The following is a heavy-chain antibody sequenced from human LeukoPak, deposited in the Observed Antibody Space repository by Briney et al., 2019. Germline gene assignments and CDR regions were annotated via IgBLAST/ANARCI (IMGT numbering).Heavy chain of an antibody. D-gene: IGHD3-16*01. V-gene: IGHV4-59*08. CDR3: ASSDYTCFSY. CDR2: TSYRGST. Sequence: SETLSLTCTVSGGSINHYHWTWIRQPPRQELEWIGYTSYRGSTNYHSSLKCRVTISVDTSRTHFSLKLASLTTAETAVYYCASSDYTCFSYWGQ. J-gene: IGHJ4*02. CDR1: GGSINHYH.